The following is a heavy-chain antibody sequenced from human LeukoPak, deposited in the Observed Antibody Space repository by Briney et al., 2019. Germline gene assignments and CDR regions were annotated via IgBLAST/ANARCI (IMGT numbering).Heavy chain of an antibody. Sequence: SVKVSCKASGGTFSSYAISWVRQAPGQGLEWMGGIIPIFGTANYAQKFQGRVTITADETTSTAYMELSSLRSEDTAVYYCARTRMNRQNWFDPWGQGTLVTVSS. CDR1: GGTFSSYA. CDR3: ARTRMNRQNWFDP. V-gene: IGHV1-69*13. J-gene: IGHJ5*02. CDR2: IIPIFGTA. D-gene: IGHD1/OR15-1a*01.